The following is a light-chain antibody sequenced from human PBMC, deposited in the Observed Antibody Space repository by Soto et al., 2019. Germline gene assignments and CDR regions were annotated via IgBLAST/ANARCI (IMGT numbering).Light chain of an antibody. J-gene: IGLJ1*01. V-gene: IGLV2-14*01. CDR2: EVS. CDR3: ATCDDSLSGAYV. Sequence: QSVLTQPASVSGSPGQSITISCTGTSSDVGNDNFVSWYQHHPGKAPKLIIYEVSYRPSGVSHRFSGSKSGNTASLTISGLQSEDEADYYCATCDDSLSGAYVFGTGTKVTV. CDR1: SSDVGNDNF.